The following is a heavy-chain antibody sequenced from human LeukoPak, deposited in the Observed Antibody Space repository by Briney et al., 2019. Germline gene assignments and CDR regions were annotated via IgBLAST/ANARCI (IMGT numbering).Heavy chain of an antibody. V-gene: IGHV4-59*01. J-gene: IGHJ6*03. CDR2: IYYSGST. D-gene: IGHD3-10*01. CDR1: GGSISSYY. Sequence: PSETLSLTCTVSGGSISSYYWSWIRQPPGKGLEWIGYIYYSGSTNYNPSLKSRVTISVDTSKNQFSLKLSSVTAADTAVYYCATSYYGSGNFSYYYYYMDVWGKGTTVTVSS. CDR3: ATSYYGSGNFSYYYYYMDV.